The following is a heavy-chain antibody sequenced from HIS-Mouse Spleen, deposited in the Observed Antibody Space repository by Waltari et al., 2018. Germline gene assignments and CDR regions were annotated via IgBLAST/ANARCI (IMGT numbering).Heavy chain of an antibody. CDR3: ARARTGRYWYFDL. CDR1: GYTITGYY. D-gene: IGHD7-27*01. CDR2: INPNRGGT. J-gene: IGHJ2*01. V-gene: IGHV1-2*02. Sequence: QVQLVQSGAEVKKPGASVKVSCKASGYTITGYYMHWVRQAPGQGLEWVGWINPNRGGTNYAQKFQGRVTMTRDTSISTAYMELSRLRSDDTAVYYCARARTGRYWYFDLWGRGTLVTVSS.